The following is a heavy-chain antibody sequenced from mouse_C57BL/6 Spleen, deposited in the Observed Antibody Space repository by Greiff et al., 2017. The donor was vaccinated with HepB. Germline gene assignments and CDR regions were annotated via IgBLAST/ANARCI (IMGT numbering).Heavy chain of an antibody. Sequence: QVQLKESGPELVKPGASVKISCKASGYAFSSSWMNWVKQRPGKGLEWIGRIYPGDGDTNYNGKFKGKATLTADKSSSTAYMQLSSLTSEDSAVYFCARWDWDVEYFDVWGTGTTVTVSS. CDR1: GYAFSSSW. CDR2: IYPGDGDT. J-gene: IGHJ1*03. V-gene: IGHV1-82*01. CDR3: ARWDWDVEYFDV. D-gene: IGHD4-1*01.